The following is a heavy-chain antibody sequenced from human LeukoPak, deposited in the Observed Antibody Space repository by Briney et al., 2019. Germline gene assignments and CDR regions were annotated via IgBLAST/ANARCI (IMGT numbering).Heavy chain of an antibody. Sequence: SVKVSCKASGGTFSSYTISWVRQAPGQGLEWMGRIIPILGIANYAQKFQGRVTITADKSTSTAYMELSSLRSEDTAVYYCARGTYYYDSSGSWFDPWSQGTLVTVSS. CDR2: IIPILGIA. CDR1: GGTFSSYT. CDR3: ARGTYYYDSSGSWFDP. V-gene: IGHV1-69*02. D-gene: IGHD3-22*01. J-gene: IGHJ5*02.